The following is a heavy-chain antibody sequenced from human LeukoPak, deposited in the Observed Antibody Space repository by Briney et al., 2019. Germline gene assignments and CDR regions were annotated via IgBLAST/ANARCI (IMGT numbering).Heavy chain of an antibody. CDR2: ISGSGGST. Sequence: GGSLRLSCAASGFTFSSYAMSWVRQAPGKGLEWVSAISGSGGSTYYADSVKGRFTISRDNSENTLYLQMNSLRAEDTAVYYCAKAQEWGFGEGIFDCWGQGTLVTVSS. J-gene: IGHJ4*02. D-gene: IGHD3-10*01. CDR1: GFTFSSYA. V-gene: IGHV3-23*01. CDR3: AKAQEWGFGEGIFDC.